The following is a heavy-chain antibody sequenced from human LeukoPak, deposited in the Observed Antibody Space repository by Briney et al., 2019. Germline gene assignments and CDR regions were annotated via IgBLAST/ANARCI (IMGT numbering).Heavy chain of an antibody. CDR2: IRGTGGST. Sequence: PGGSLRLSCAASGFTFSNYTMSWVRQAPGKGLEWVSVIRGTGGSTYYADSVKGRFTISRDNSKNTLYLQMNSLRAEDTAVYYCARPFYDSSGYPHAFDIWGQGTMVTVSS. D-gene: IGHD3-22*01. CDR1: GFTFSNYT. J-gene: IGHJ3*02. CDR3: ARPFYDSSGYPHAFDI. V-gene: IGHV3-23*01.